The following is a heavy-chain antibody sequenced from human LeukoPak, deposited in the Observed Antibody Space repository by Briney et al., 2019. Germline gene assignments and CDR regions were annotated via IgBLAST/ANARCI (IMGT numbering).Heavy chain of an antibody. D-gene: IGHD3-9*01. V-gene: IGHV3-21*01. J-gene: IGHJ6*02. Sequence: GGSLRLSCAASGFTFSSYSMNWVRQAPGKGLEWVSSISSSSSYIYYADSVKGRFTISRDNAKNSLYLQMNSLRAEDTAVYYCARDPDDIFYGMDVWGQGTTVTVCS. CDR3: ARDPDDIFYGMDV. CDR1: GFTFSSYS. CDR2: ISSSSSYI.